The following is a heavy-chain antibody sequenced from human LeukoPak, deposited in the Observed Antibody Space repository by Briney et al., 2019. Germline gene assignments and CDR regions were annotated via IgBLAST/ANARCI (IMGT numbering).Heavy chain of an antibody. CDR3: ARRGGKNYGDFVLYYYYMDV. Sequence: ASVKVSCKASGYTFTSRGISWVRQAPGQGLEWMGWISAYNGKTNYAQKFQGRVTMITDTSTSTAYMELRSLRSDDTAVYYCARRGGKNYGDFVLYYYYMDVWGTGTTVTVSS. CDR1: GYTFTSRG. V-gene: IGHV1-18*01. D-gene: IGHD4-17*01. CDR2: ISAYNGKT. J-gene: IGHJ6*03.